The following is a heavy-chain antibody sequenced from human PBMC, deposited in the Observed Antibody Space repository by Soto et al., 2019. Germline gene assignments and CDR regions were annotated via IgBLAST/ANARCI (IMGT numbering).Heavy chain of an antibody. D-gene: IGHD5-18*01. CDR3: AGEGYGPYYYYYYAMDV. J-gene: IGHJ6*02. CDR1: GGPVSSGSYY. Sequence: PSETLSLTCTVSGGPVSSGSYYWSWIRQPPGKGLEWIGYIYYSGSTNYNPSLKSRVTISVDTSKNQFSLKLSSVTAADTAVYYCAGEGYGPYYYYYYAMDVWGQGTTVTVSS. V-gene: IGHV4-61*01. CDR2: IYYSGST.